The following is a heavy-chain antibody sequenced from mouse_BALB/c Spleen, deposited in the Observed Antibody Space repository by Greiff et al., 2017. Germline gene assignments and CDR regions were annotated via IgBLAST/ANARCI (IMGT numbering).Heavy chain of an antibody. CDR2: INSNGGST. Sequence: EVKVVESGGGLVKLGGSLKLSCAASGFTFSSYYMSWVRQTPEKRLELVAAINSNGGSTYYPDTVKGRFTISRDNAKNTLYLQMSSLKSEDTALYYCARHNYRYDGGDYFDYWGQGTTLTVSS. D-gene: IGHD2-14*01. CDR1: GFTFSSYY. V-gene: IGHV5-6-2*01. CDR3: ARHNYRYDGGDYFDY. J-gene: IGHJ2*01.